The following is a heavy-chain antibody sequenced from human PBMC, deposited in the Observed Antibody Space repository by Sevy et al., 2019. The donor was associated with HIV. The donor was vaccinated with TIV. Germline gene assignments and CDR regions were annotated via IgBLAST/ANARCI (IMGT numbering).Heavy chain of an antibody. J-gene: IGHJ3*02. CDR2: ISYDGSNK. CDR3: ARDLRYSSSRMDAFDI. CDR1: GFTFSSYA. Sequence: GGSLRLSCAASGFTFSSYAMHWVRQAPGKGLEWVAVISYDGSNKYYADSVKGRFTISRDNSKNTLYLQMNSLRAEDTAVYYCARDLRYSSSRMDAFDIWGQGTVVTVSS. D-gene: IGHD6-13*01. V-gene: IGHV3-30-3*01.